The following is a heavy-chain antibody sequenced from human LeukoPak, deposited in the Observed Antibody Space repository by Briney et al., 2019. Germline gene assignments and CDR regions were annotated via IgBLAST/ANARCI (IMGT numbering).Heavy chain of an antibody. V-gene: IGHV3-48*03. CDR1: GFTFSSYE. D-gene: IGHD3-22*01. Sequence: GGSLRLSCSVSGFTFSSYEMNWVRQAPGKGLEWVSYISSSGSTIYYADSVKGRFTISRDNAKNSLYLQMNSLRAEDTAVYYCARDRRDYYDSSGYYHDGAFDIWGQGTMVTVSS. J-gene: IGHJ3*02. CDR3: ARDRRDYYDSSGYYHDGAFDI. CDR2: ISSSGSTI.